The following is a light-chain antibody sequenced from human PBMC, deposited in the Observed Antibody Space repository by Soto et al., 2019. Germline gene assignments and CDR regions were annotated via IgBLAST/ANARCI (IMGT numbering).Light chain of an antibody. CDR2: SSG. CDR3: QSYDNSLTAPYV. CDR1: SSNIGAGSA. V-gene: IGLV1-40*01. J-gene: IGLJ1*01. Sequence: QSVLTQPPSVSGAPGQGVTISCTGSSSNIGAGSAVHWYYHLPGTAPKLLIYSSGDRPSGVPARFSVSRSGTSASLAITGLQAEDEGGYYRQSYDNSLTAPYVFGTATKSPS.